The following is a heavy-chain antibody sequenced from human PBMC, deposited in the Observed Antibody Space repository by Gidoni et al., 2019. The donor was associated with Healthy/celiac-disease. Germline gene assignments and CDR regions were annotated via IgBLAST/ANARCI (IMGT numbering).Heavy chain of an antibody. Sequence: EVQLLEYGGGLVQPGGYLRLSCAASGFTFSSYAMNWFRQAPGKGLEWFSAISCSGCSTYYADSVMCRFTISRANSKNTLYLQVNSLRAEDTAVYYCAKDLKSITIFGVVIPNFDYWGQVTLVTVSS. CDR2: ISCSGCST. D-gene: IGHD3-3*01. CDR3: AKDLKSITIFGVVIPNFDY. J-gene: IGHJ4*02. CDR1: GFTFSSYA. V-gene: IGHV3-23*01.